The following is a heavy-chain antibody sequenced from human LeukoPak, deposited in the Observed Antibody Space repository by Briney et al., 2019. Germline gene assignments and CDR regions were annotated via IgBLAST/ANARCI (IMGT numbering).Heavy chain of an antibody. J-gene: IGHJ1*01. CDR1: GGSFSDYY. V-gene: IGHV4-34*01. CDR3: AYSSAFQQH. D-gene: IGHD3-22*01. CDR2: INHSGIT. Sequence: SETLSLTCAVCGGSFSDYYWSWIRQPPGKGLEGIGEINHSGITNYNPSLKSRVTISVDTSKNQFSLKLSSVTAADTAVYYCAYSSAFQQHLGQGTLVTVSS.